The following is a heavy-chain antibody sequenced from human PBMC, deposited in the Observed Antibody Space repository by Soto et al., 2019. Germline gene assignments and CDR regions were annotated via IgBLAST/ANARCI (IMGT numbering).Heavy chain of an antibody. V-gene: IGHV3-30-3*01. CDR1: GFIFSTYT. CDR2: ISYDGSSK. Sequence: QVQLAESGGGVVQPGRSLRLSCAVSGFIFSTYTMHWVRQAPGKGLEWVAVISYDGSSKYYTDSVKGRFTISRDDSKNTLCLQMNSLRPQDTAVYYCARDLSGNYEDYWGQGTLVTVSS. CDR3: ARDLSGNYEDY. J-gene: IGHJ4*02. D-gene: IGHD3-3*01.